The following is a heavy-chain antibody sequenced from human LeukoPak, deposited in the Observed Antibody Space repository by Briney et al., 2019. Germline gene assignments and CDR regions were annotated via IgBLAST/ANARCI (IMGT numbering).Heavy chain of an antibody. J-gene: IGHJ4*02. V-gene: IGHV4-31*11. Sequence: SSETLSLTCAVYGGSFSGYYWSWIRQHPGKGLEWIGYIYYSGSTYYNPSLKSRVTISVDTSKNQFSLKLSSVTAADTAVYYCARLYYYDSSGYSYDYWGQGTLVTVSS. CDR1: GGSFSGYY. CDR3: ARLYYYDSSGYSYDY. CDR2: IYYSGST. D-gene: IGHD3-22*01.